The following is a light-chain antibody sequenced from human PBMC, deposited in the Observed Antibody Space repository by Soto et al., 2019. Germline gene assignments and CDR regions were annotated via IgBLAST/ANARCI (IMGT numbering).Light chain of an antibody. V-gene: IGKV3-20*01. J-gene: IGKJ1*01. CDR2: GAS. CDR3: QHYGSTRT. Sequence: EIVWTQSPGTLSLFPGERATLSCRASQSVSTNDLAWYQQKPGQAPRVLIYGASSRATGIPDRFSGSGSQIDFTLTISRLEPEDFAVYYCQHYGSTRTFGQGTRVEVK. CDR1: QSVSTND.